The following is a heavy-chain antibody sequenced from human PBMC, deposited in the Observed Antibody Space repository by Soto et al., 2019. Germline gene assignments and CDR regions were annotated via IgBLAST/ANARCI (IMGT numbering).Heavy chain of an antibody. CDR3: ARKGINRFLNWFDP. V-gene: IGHV4-34*01. CDR1: GGSFRGYY. D-gene: IGHD3-10*01. J-gene: IGHJ5*02. Sequence: LSLTWAVYGGSFRGYYWSWIRQPPGKGLEWIGEINHSGSTNYNPSLKSRVTISVDTSKNQFSLKLSSVTAADTAVYYCARKGINRFLNWFDPWGQGTLVTVSS. CDR2: INHSGST.